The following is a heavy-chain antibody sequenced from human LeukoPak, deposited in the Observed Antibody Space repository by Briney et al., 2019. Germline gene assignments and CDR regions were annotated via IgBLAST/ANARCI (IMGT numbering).Heavy chain of an antibody. Sequence: ASVKVSCKASGYTFTSYDINWVRQVTGQGLEWMGWMNPNSGNTSYAQKFQGRVTMTRDTSTSTVYMELSSLRSEDTAVYYCARPQTPYASESKPLDYWGQGTLVTVSS. D-gene: IGHD3-10*01. CDR3: ARPQTPYASESKPLDY. V-gene: IGHV1-8*02. CDR2: MNPNSGNT. J-gene: IGHJ4*02. CDR1: GYTFTSYD.